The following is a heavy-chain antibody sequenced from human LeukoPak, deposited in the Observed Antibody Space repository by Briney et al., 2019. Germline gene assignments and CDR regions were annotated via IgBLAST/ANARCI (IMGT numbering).Heavy chain of an antibody. CDR1: GGSISSSSYY. D-gene: IGHD2-2*01. Sequence: SETLSLTCTVSGGSISSSSYYWGWIRQPPGKGLEWIGSIYYSGSTYYNPSLKSRVTISVDTSKNQFSLKLSSVTAADTAVYYCARIVLDIVVVPAAISWLDPWGQGTLVTVSS. V-gene: IGHV4-39*01. J-gene: IGHJ5*02. CDR3: ARIVLDIVVVPAAISWLDP. CDR2: IYYSGST.